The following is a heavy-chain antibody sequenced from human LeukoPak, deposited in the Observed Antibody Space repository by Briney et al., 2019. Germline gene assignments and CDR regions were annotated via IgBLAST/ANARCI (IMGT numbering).Heavy chain of an antibody. CDR2: ISYDGSNK. V-gene: IGHV3-30*04. CDR3: ARGYCSSTSCYNDY. J-gene: IGHJ4*02. D-gene: IGHD2-2*02. Sequence: GGSLRLSCAASGYTVSNWAIHWVRQAPGKGLEWVAAISYDGSNKFYADSVKGRFTISRDNSKNSLDLQMNSLRAEDTAVYYCARGYCSSTSCYNDYWGQGTLVTVSS. CDR1: GYTVSNWA.